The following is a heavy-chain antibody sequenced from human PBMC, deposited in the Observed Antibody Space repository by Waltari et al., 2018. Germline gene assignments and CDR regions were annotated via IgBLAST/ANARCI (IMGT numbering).Heavy chain of an antibody. CDR2: IGGGSRTYT. Sequence: HLAESGGGLVKPGGSLRLTFTASGFGFSDSDMNWVRQAPGRGLEWVSSIGGGSRTYTFYADSVKGRFTISRDNAKNSLYLQMNSLRAGDSAVYYCTRDLYGSGGDWFDPWGQGTLVSVSS. CDR3: TRDLYGSGGDWFDP. V-gene: IGHV3-21*03. CDR1: GFGFSDSD. J-gene: IGHJ5*02. D-gene: IGHD3-10*01.